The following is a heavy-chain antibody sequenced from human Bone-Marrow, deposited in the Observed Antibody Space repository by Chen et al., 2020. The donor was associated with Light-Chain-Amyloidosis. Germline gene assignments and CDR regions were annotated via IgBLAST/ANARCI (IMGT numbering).Heavy chain of an antibody. V-gene: IGHV3-23*01. D-gene: IGHD3-9*01. Sequence: MSWVRQAPGKGLEWVSTISGRGGSRYYGDSVKGRLTISRDNSKNARFLQMNSLRAEDTAVYYCAKDISYDDILPGYPADAFDIWGQGTMVTVSS. CDR3: AKDISYDDILPGYPADAFDI. CDR2: ISGRGGSR. J-gene: IGHJ3*02.